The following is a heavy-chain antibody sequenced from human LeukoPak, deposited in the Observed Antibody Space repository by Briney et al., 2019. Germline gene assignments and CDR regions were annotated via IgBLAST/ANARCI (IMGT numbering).Heavy chain of an antibody. CDR1: GGSISSYY. J-gene: IGHJ4*02. Sequence: SETLSLTCTVSGGSISSYYWSWIRQPPGKGLEWIGYIYYSGGTNYNPSLKSRVTISVDTSKNQFSLKPSFVTAADTAVYYCARTRSGWSYYFDYWGQGTLVTVSS. CDR3: ARTRSGWSYYFDY. D-gene: IGHD6-19*01. CDR2: IYYSGGT. V-gene: IGHV4-59*01.